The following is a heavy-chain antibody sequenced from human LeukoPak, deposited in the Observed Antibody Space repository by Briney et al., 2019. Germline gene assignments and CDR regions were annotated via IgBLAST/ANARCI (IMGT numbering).Heavy chain of an antibody. CDR1: GFTFSSYA. J-gene: IGHJ4*02. CDR3: ALRGVERGPSDY. D-gene: IGHD1-1*01. Sequence: GGSLRLSCAAPGFTFSSYAMHWVRQAPGKGLEWVAVISYDGSNKYYADSVKGRFTISRDNSKNTLYLQMNSLRTEDTAVYYCALRGVERGPSDYWGQGTLVTVSS. V-gene: IGHV3-30-3*01. CDR2: ISYDGSNK.